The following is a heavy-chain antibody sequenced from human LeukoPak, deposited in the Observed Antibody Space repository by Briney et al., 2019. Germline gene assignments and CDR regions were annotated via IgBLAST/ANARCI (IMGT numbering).Heavy chain of an antibody. Sequence: PGGSLRLSCAASGFTVSSNYMSWVRQAPGKGLEWVSLIYSGGSTYYADYVKGRFTISRDNSKNTLYLQVNSLRAEDTAVYYCARGRGAAAGTSGYYFDYWGQGTLVTVSS. J-gene: IGHJ4*02. CDR2: IYSGGST. CDR3: ARGRGAAAGTSGYYFDY. V-gene: IGHV3-53*01. D-gene: IGHD6-13*01. CDR1: GFTVSSNY.